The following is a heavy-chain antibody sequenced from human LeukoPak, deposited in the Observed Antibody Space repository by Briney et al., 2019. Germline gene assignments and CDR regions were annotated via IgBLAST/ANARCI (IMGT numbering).Heavy chain of an antibody. V-gene: IGHV4-61*02. CDR2: IYTSGST. J-gene: IGHJ6*03. D-gene: IGHD1-14*01. Sequence: PSETLSLTCTVSGGSISSSSYYWSWIRQPAGKGLEWIGRIYTSGSTNYNPSLKSRVTISVDTSKNQFSLKLSSVTAADTAVYYCARTTLYYYYYMDVWGKGTTVTITS. CDR1: GGSISSSSYY. CDR3: ARTTLYYYYYMDV.